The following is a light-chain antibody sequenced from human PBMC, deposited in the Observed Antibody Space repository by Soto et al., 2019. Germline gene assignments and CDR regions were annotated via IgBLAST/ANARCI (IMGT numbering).Light chain of an antibody. Sequence: QSALTQPASVSGSPGQSITISCTGTSNDVGIYNYVSWYQLHPGKAPKLMVYEVSNRPSGVSNRFSGSKSGNTASLTISGLQAEDEADYHCSSYTSSSTYVFGTGTKLTVL. V-gene: IGLV2-14*01. CDR2: EVS. J-gene: IGLJ1*01. CDR1: SNDVGIYNY. CDR3: SSYTSSSTYV.